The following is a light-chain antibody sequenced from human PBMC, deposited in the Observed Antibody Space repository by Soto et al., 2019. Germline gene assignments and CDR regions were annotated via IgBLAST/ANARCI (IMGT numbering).Light chain of an antibody. J-gene: IGKJ1*01. Sequence: DIQMTQSPSSLSASVGDRVTITCRASQNIDSYLNWFQQKPGKAPKLLIYSASTLHSGVPSRFSGSGSGTHFTLTISSLQPEDSATYYCQQTYSFWTFGQGTKVDIK. V-gene: IGKV1-39*01. CDR2: SAS. CDR1: QNIDSY. CDR3: QQTYSFWT.